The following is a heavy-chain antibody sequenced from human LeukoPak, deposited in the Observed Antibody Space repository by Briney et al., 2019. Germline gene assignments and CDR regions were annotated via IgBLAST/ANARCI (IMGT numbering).Heavy chain of an antibody. CDR1: GGSISSTNW. V-gene: IGHV4-4*02. CDR2: MYHGGST. J-gene: IGHJ4*02. D-gene: IGHD3-10*01. CDR3: ARAKPKNMVRGLIMRRESRYYFDY. Sequence: SETLSLTCAVSGGSISSTNWWSWVRQPPGKGLEWIGEMYHGGSTNYNPSLKSRVTISVDKPKNQFSLKLSSVTAADTAVYYCARAKPKNMVRGLIMRRESRYYFDYWGQGTLVTVSS.